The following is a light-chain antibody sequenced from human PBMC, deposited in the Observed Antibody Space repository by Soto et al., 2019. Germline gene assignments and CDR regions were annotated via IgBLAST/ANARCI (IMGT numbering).Light chain of an antibody. CDR1: SSDVGGYNY. CDR2: DVS. Sequence: QSALTQPRLVSGSPGQSVTISCTGTSSDVGGYNYVSWYQQHPGKAPKLMIYDVSKRPSGVPDRFCGSKSGNTASLTISWLQAEDEADYYSCSYAGSYTLVVFGGGTKVTVL. J-gene: IGLJ2*01. V-gene: IGLV2-11*01. CDR3: CSYAGSYTLVV.